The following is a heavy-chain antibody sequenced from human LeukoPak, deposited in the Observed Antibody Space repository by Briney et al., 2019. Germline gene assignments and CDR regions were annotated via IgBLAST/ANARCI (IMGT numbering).Heavy chain of an antibody. CDR1: GGSISSYY. CDR2: IYYSGST. J-gene: IGHJ4*02. Sequence: SETLSLTCTVSGGSISSYYWSWIRQPPGKGLEWIGYIYYSGSTNYNPSLKSRVTISVDTSKNQFSLKLSSVTAADTAVYYCARLSTIMVRADFDYWGQGTLVTVSS. D-gene: IGHD3-10*01. V-gene: IGHV4-59*08. CDR3: ARLSTIMVRADFDY.